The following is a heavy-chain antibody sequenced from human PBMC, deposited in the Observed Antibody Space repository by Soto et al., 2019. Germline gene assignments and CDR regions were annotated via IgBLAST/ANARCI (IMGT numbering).Heavy chain of an antibody. CDR2: IIPIFDTP. V-gene: IGHV1-69*01. CDR3: ARSIGSGGVIGGFDY. CDR1: GGTFNMYA. Sequence: QVQLVQSGAEVRKPGSAVRVSCKASGGTFNMYAMNWVRQAPGQGLEWMAGIIPIFDTPRYSQQFQGRVTITVDESTSTAYTELSSLRSEDTALYYCARSIGSGGVIGGFDYWGQGTLVTVAS. J-gene: IGHJ4*02. D-gene: IGHD3-16*02.